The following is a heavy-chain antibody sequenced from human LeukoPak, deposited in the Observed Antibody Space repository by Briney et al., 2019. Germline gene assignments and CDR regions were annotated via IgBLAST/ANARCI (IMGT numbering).Heavy chain of an antibody. J-gene: IGHJ6*03. CDR3: AKLGGQELHNYYVAV. CDR2: ISSSSSTI. Sequence: GGSLRLSCAASGFTFSSYSMNWVRQAPGKGLEWVSYISSSSSTIYYADSVKGRFTISRDNSNNTLYLQMNSLRAEDTAVYYCAKLGGQELHNYYVAVCGKGTTVAVSS. D-gene: IGHD3-16*01. V-gene: IGHV3-48*01. CDR1: GFTFSSYS.